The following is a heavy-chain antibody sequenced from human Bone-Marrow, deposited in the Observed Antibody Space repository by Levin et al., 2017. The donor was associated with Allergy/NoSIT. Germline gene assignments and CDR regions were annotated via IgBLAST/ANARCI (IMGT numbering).Heavy chain of an antibody. CDR1: GFTFNNYW. D-gene: IGHD3-9*01. V-gene: IGHV3-7*04. CDR2: IKHDGSEK. J-gene: IGHJ4*02. CDR3: VRDRGRRYFDSAFDF. Sequence: GGSLRLSCAASGFTFNNYWMSWVRQAPGKGLEWVANIKHDGSEKYYVDSVKGRLTISRDNARNSLYLEVNSLRADDTAVYFCVRDRGRRYFDSAFDFWGQGTLVTVSS.